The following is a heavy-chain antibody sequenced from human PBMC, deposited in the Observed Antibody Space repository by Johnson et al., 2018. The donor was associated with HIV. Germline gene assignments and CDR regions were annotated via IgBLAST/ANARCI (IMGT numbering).Heavy chain of an antibody. CDR2: IPFHGNQQ. V-gene: IGHV3-30*02. CDR3: AKDMSRVVTPWAVSFDI. J-gene: IGHJ3*02. Sequence: VQLVESGGGVVQPGGSLRLSCAASGFSFSSYGMFWARQASDKGLEWVAYIPFHGNQQFYVDSVKGRFTISRDNAENSLYLQMNSLSADDTAVYYCAKDMSRVVTPWAVSFDIWGQGTMVTVSS. D-gene: IGHD4-23*01. CDR1: GFSFSSYG.